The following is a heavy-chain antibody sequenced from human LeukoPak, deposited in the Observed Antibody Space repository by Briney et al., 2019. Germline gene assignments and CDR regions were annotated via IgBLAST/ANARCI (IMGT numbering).Heavy chain of an antibody. D-gene: IGHD3-9*01. CDR1: GYTFTGYY. CDR2: INPNSGGT. CDR3: AFYLTTDAFDI. Sequence: APVKVSCKASGYTFTGYYMHWVRQAPGQGLEWMGWINPNSGGTSYAQKFQGRVTMTRDTSISTAYMELSRLRSDDTAVYYCAFYLTTDAFDIWGQGTMVTVSS. V-gene: IGHV1-2*02. J-gene: IGHJ3*02.